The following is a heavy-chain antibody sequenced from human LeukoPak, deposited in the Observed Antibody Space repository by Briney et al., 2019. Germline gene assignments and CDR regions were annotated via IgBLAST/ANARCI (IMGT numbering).Heavy chain of an antibody. D-gene: IGHD4-23*01. V-gene: IGHV3-23*01. CDR1: GFTFSSYA. CDR3: AGSPTVDAAFDI. CDR2: ISGSGGST. Sequence: GGSVRLSCAASGFTFSSYAMSWVRQAPGKGLEWVSSISGSGGSTYYADSVRGRFTVSRDNSRNTLALQMNSLRAEDTAVYYCAGSPTVDAAFDIWGQGTMVTVSS. J-gene: IGHJ3*02.